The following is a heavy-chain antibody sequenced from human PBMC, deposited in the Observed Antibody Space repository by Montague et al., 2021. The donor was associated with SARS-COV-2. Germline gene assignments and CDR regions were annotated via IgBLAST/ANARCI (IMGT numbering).Heavy chain of an antibody. CDR2: IWNDGSKK. CDR1: GFTYSKYG. Sequence: YLRLSCAASGFTYSKYGVHLVRQAPGKGLEWVASIWNDGSKKYHADSVKGRFTISRDNSNNMLYLQMDSLRAEDAAVYYCVGDPGDPDTFDYWGQGTQVTVSS. V-gene: IGHV3-33*01. CDR3: VGDPGDPDTFDY. D-gene: IGHD7-27*01. J-gene: IGHJ4*02.